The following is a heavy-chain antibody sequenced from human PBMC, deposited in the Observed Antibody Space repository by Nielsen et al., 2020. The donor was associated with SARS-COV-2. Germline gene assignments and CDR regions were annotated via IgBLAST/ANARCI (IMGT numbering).Heavy chain of an antibody. Sequence: SLKISCAASGFSFDDYAMHWVRQAPGKGLEWVSGISWNSGSIGYADSVKGRFTISRDNAKNSLYLQMNSLRAEDTALYYCARPNSGSYYYGMDVWGQGTTVTVSS. CDR1: GFSFDDYA. CDR2: ISWNSGSI. CDR3: ARPNSGSYYYGMDV. J-gene: IGHJ6*02. D-gene: IGHD1-26*01. V-gene: IGHV3-9*01.